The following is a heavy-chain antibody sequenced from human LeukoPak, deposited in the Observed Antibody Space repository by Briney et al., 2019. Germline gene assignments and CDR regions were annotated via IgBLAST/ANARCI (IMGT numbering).Heavy chain of an antibody. CDR3: ARASPLGYRSSTSCHHYYYYGMDV. J-gene: IGHJ6*02. V-gene: IGHV4-4*07. CDR1: GGSISSYY. CDR2: IYTSGST. Sequence: SETLSLSCTVSGGSISSYYWSWIRQPAGKGLEWIGRIYTSGSTNYNPFLKSRVTMSVDTSKNQFSLKLSSVTAADTAVYYCARASPLGYRSSTSCHHYYYYGMDVWGQGTTVTVSS. D-gene: IGHD2-2*01.